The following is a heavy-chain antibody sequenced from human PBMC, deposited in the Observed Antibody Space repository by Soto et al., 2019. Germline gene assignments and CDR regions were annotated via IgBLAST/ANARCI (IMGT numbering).Heavy chain of an antibody. CDR1: GGSISSSNW. CDR3: ARVSGTYYYGMDV. CDR2: IYHSGST. V-gene: IGHV4-4*02. Sequence: QVQLQESGPGLVKPSGTLSLTCAVSGGSISSSNWWSWVRQPPGKGLEWIGEIYHSGSTNYNPSLKSRVTIPVDKSKNQFSLNLSSVTAADTAVYYCARVSGTYYYGMDVWGQGTTVTVSS. D-gene: IGHD1-26*01. J-gene: IGHJ6*02.